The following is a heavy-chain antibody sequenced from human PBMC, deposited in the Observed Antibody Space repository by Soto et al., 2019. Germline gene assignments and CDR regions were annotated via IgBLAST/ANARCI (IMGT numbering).Heavy chain of an antibody. CDR1: GYTFTSYS. CDR2: ISAYNGNT. J-gene: IGHJ5*02. D-gene: IGHD3-10*01. CDR3: ARRRRYGSGSYYWYNYFDP. V-gene: IGHV1-18*01. Sequence: ASVKVSCKASGYTFTSYSISWVRQAPGQGLEWMGWISAYNGNTNYAQKLQGRVTMTTDTSTSTAFMELRSLRSDDTAVYYCARRRRYGSGSYYWYNYFDPWGQGTPVTVSS.